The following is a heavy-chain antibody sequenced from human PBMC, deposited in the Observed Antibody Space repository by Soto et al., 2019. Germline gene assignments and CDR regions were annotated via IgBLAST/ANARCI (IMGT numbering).Heavy chain of an antibody. CDR3: ATSIDNILTCLPDY. J-gene: IGHJ4*02. CDR2: ISYDGSNK. V-gene: IGHV3-30-3*01. CDR1: GFTFSSYA. Sequence: PGGSLRLSCAASGFTFSSYAMHWVRQAPGKGLEWVAVISYDGSNKYYADSVKGRFTISRDNSKNTLYLQMNSLRAEDTAVYYCATSIDNILTCLPDYWGRGTLVTVSS. D-gene: IGHD3-9*01.